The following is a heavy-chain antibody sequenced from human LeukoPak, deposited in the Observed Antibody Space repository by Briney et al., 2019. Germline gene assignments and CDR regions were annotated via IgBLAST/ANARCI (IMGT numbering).Heavy chain of an antibody. Sequence: VASVKVSCKVSGYTLTELFMHWVRQAPGKGVEWMGHFDAEVGKTIYAQKLQGRVTMTEDTSTDTAYMELSSLRSEDTAVYYCATGGRITMVRGDYYMNPFDYWGQGALVTVSS. CDR1: GYTLTELF. CDR2: FDAEVGKT. D-gene: IGHD3-10*01. V-gene: IGHV1-24*01. CDR3: ATGGRITMVRGDYYMNPFDY. J-gene: IGHJ4*02.